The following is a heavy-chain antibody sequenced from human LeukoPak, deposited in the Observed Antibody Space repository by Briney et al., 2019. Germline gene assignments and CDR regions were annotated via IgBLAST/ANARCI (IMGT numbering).Heavy chain of an antibody. CDR3: AKVEGDTYYDFWSGYQYYFDY. J-gene: IGHJ4*02. Sequence: GGSLRLSCAASGFTFSAYGATWVRQAPGKGLEWVSAISGSGGSTYYADSVKGRFAISRDNSKNTLYLQMNSLRAEDTAVYYCAKVEGDTYYDFWSGYQYYFDYWGQGTLVTVSS. D-gene: IGHD3-3*01. CDR1: GFTFSAYG. CDR2: ISGSGGST. V-gene: IGHV3-23*01.